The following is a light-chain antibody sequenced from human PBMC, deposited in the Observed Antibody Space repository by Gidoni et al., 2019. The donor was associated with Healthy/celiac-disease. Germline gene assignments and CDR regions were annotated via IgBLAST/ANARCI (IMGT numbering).Light chain of an antibody. Sequence: DIQMTQSPSSLSASVGDRVTIPCRASQSISSYLNWYQQKPGKAPKLLIYDASSLQSGVPSRFSGSGSGTDFTLTISSLQPEDFATYYCQQSYSTLMYTFGQGTKLEIK. V-gene: IGKV1-39*01. CDR2: DAS. J-gene: IGKJ2*01. CDR1: QSISSY. CDR3: QQSYSTLMYT.